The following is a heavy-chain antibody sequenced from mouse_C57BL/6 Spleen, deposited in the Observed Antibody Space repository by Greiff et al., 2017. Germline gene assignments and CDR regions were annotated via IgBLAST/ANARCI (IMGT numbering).Heavy chain of an antibody. J-gene: IGHJ4*01. V-gene: IGHV1-37*01. CDR3: ARSEELWYYAMDY. Sequence: VQLQQSGTELVKPGASVKLSCKASGYSFTGYFMHWVKQRPGQSLEWIGRINPCNGGTFYNEKFKGKATLTVDKSSSTAHMELLSLTSEDFAVXYCARSEELWYYAMDYWGQGTSVTVAA. CDR2: INPCNGGT. CDR1: GYSFTGYF.